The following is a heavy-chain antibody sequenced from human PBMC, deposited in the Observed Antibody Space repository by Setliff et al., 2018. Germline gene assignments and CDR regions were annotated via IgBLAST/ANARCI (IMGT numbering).Heavy chain of an antibody. D-gene: IGHD3-3*01. J-gene: IGHJ4*02. Sequence: ASVKVSCKASGYTFTGYYMHWVRQAPGQGLEWMRWINPNSGGTNYAQKFQGWVTMTRVTSISTAYMELSRLRSDDTAVYYCARMAGWESAPRFITIFGVVDYWGQGTLVTVS. CDR3: ARMAGWESAPRFITIFGVVDY. CDR1: GYTFTGYY. CDR2: INPNSGGT. V-gene: IGHV1-2*04.